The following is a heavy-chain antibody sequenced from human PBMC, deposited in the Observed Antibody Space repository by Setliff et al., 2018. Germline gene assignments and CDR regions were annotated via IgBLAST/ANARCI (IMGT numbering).Heavy chain of an antibody. CDR2: INPSGGYA. CDR3: ARESVVVVTTTNYYYYIDV. CDR1: GYTFTTYY. V-gene: IGHV1-46*01. J-gene: IGHJ6*03. D-gene: IGHD2-21*02. Sequence: ASVKVSCKASGYTFTTYYMHWVRQAPGQGLEWMGIINPSGGYANYAQKFQGRVTMTRDTSTSTVYMELSSLRSEDTAVYYCARESVVVVTTTNYYYYIDVWGEGTTVTVSS.